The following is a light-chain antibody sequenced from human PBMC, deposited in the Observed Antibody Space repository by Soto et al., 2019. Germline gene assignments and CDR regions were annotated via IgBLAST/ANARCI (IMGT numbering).Light chain of an antibody. CDR3: QAGDSRVV. V-gene: IGLV3-1*01. J-gene: IGLJ2*01. CDR2: QDS. Sequence: SYELTQPPSVSVSPGQTASITCSGDQLGDKYACWYQQKPGQSPVLVIYQDSKRPSGIPERFSGSNSGNTATLTISGTQAMDEADYYFQAGDSRVVFGGGTKLTVL. CDR1: QLGDKY.